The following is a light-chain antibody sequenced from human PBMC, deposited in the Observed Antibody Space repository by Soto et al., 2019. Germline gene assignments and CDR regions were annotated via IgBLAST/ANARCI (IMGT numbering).Light chain of an antibody. CDR3: QVWDSGSDPYV. V-gene: IGLV3-21*02. CDR2: DNS. J-gene: IGLJ1*01. Sequence: SYELSQPPSVSVAPGQTARLTCGGDNIGSSSVHWYQHKPGQAPVLVVFDNSDRPSGIPERFSGSNSGNTATLTVSRVEAGDEADYYCQVWDSGSDPYVFGTGTKVTVL. CDR1: NIGSSS.